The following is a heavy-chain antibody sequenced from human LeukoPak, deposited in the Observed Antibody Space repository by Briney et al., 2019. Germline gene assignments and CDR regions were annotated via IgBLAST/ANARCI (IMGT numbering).Heavy chain of an antibody. V-gene: IGHV4-59*12. Sequence: PSETLSLTCTVSGGSISSYYWSWIRQPPGKGLEWIGYIYYSGSTNYNPSLKSRVTISVDTSKNQFSLKLSSVTAADTAVYYCARDKVGATRTGNWFDPWGQGTLVTVSS. D-gene: IGHD1-26*01. J-gene: IGHJ5*02. CDR1: GGSISSYY. CDR3: ARDKVGATRTGNWFDP. CDR2: IYYSGST.